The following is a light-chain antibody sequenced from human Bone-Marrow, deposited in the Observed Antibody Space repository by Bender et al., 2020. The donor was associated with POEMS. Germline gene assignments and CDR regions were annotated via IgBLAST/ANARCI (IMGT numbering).Light chain of an antibody. V-gene: IGLV3-25*02. CDR1: ALPNQY. CDR3: QACEADSIRV. J-gene: IGLJ1*01. CDR2: KDR. Sequence: SYELTQPPSVSVSPGQTARITCSGDALPNQYAYWYHQKPGQAPVLLIYKDRERPSGIPERFSGSNSGNTATLTITETQAEDEADYYCQACEADSIRVFGTGTTVTVL.